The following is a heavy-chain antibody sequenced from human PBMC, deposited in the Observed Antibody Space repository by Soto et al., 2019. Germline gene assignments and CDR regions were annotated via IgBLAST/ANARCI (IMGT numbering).Heavy chain of an antibody. CDR3: ARDLGYRSGGDAFDI. D-gene: IGHD6-19*01. CDR2: INPNSGGT. Sequence: ASVKVSCKASGYTFTGYYMHWVRQAPGQGLEWMGWINPNSGGTNYAQKFQGRVTMTRDTSISTAYMELSRLRSDDTAVYYCARDLGYRSGGDAFDIWGQGTMVTVSS. CDR1: GYTFTGYY. J-gene: IGHJ3*02. V-gene: IGHV1-2*02.